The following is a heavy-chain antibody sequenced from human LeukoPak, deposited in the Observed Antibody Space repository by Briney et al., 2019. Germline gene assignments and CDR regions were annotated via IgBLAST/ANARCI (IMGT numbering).Heavy chain of an antibody. CDR2: IRSKAYGGTP. CDR1: GFTFGDYA. D-gene: IGHD2-8*01. J-gene: IGHJ5*02. CDR3: TRRSGNPNGWPLDL. Sequence: GGSLRLSCTTSGFTFGDYAMTWVRQAPGKGLEWVGFIRSKAYGGTPEYATSVKGRFTISRDDSRSIASLQMNSLKTEDTAIYFCTRRSGNPNGWPLDLWGQGTLVTVSS. V-gene: IGHV3-49*04.